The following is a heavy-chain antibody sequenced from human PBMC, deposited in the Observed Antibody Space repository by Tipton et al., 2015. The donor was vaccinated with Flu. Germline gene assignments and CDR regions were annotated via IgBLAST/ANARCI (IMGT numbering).Heavy chain of an antibody. CDR1: GFTFSSYS. CDR2: ISSSSSYI. V-gene: IGHV3-21*01. CDR3: ATEYSSWTPVFDY. D-gene: IGHD6-13*01. J-gene: IGHJ4*02. Sequence: SLRLSCAASGFTFSSYSMNWVRQAPGKGLEWVSSISSSSSYIYYADSVKGRFTISRDNAKNSLYLQMNSLRAEDTAIYYCATEYSSWTPVFDYWGQGTLVTVSS.